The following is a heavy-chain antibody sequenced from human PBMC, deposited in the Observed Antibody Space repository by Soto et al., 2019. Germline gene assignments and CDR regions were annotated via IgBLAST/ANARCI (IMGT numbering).Heavy chain of an antibody. Sequence: QVQLVQSGAEVKKPGSSVKVSCKASGGTFSSYTISWVRQAPGQGLEWMGGIIPIFGTANYAQKFQGRVTITADESTSTAYMELSSLRSEDTAVYYCARGGGSYNPPYFDYWGQGTLVTVSS. CDR1: GGTFSSYT. J-gene: IGHJ4*02. D-gene: IGHD1-26*01. V-gene: IGHV1-69*12. CDR2: IIPIFGTA. CDR3: ARGGGSYNPPYFDY.